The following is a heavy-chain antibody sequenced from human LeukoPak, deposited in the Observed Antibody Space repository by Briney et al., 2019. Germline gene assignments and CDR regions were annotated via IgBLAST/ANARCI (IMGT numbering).Heavy chain of an antibody. D-gene: IGHD5-18*01. J-gene: IGHJ4*02. V-gene: IGHV3-33*01. CDR2: IWYDGSNK. CDR3: ARSVGYSYGLRHFDY. Sequence: PGRSLRLSCAASGFTFSSRGMHWVRQAPGKGLEWVAVIWYDGSNKYYADSVKGRFTISRDNSKNTLYLQMNSLRAEDTAVYYCARSVGYSYGLRHFDYWGQGTLVTVSS. CDR1: GFTFSSRG.